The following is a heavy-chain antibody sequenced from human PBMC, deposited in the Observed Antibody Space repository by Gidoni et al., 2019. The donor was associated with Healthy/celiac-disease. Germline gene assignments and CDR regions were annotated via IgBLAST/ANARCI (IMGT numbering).Heavy chain of an antibody. J-gene: IGHJ6*02. CDR1: GGSFSGYY. CDR3: ARGRISSAGKWDYYYYYGMDV. Sequence: QVQLQQWGAGLLKPSETLSLTCAVYGGSFSGYYWSWIRQPPGKGLELIREINHSGSTNYNPSLKSRVTISVDTSKNQFSLKLSSVTAADTAVYYCARGRISSAGKWDYYYYYGMDVWGQGTTVTVSS. D-gene: IGHD1-26*01. CDR2: INHSGST. V-gene: IGHV4-34*01.